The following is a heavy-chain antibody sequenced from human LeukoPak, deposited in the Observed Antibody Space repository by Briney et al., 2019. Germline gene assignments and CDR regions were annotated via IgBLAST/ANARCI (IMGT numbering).Heavy chain of an antibody. V-gene: IGHV1-2*02. CDR1: GYTFTSYG. J-gene: IGHJ4*02. CDR2: IKPNSGGT. Sequence: AAVKFSCKASGYTFTSYGIGWVGRTRGQGLEWRGWIKPNSGGTNYAQKCQGRVTMTRETSSSTAYMQRTRPRSDDTDVSYCASLAAAGITPHEYWGQGTLVTVSS. D-gene: IGHD6-13*01. CDR3: ASLAAAGITPHEY.